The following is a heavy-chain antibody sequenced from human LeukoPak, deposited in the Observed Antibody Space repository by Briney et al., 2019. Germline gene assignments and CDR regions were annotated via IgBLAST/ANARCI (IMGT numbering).Heavy chain of an antibody. Sequence: GGPLRLSCAASGFTFSSYGMHWVRQAPGKGLEWVAVISYDGSNKYYADTVKGRFTISSDNSKTTLYLQMNSLRAEDTAVYYCAKDSEVWFGAYYFDYWGQGTLVTVSS. CDR2: ISYDGSNK. D-gene: IGHD3-10*01. CDR1: GFTFSSYG. CDR3: AKDSEVWFGAYYFDY. J-gene: IGHJ4*02. V-gene: IGHV3-30*18.